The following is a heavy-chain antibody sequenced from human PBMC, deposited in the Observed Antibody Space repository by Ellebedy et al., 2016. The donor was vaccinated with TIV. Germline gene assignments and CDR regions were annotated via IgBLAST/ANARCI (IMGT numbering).Heavy chain of an antibody. CDR2: ISSSSSTV. Sequence: PWGSLRLSCAASGFTFSSYGMNWVRQAPGKGLEWVSYISSSSSTVHYADSVQGRFTISRDNSKDTLYLQVNSLRAEDTAVYYCARDPVGVWPDFDVWGQGTMVTVSS. J-gene: IGHJ3*01. D-gene: IGHD3-16*01. CDR1: GFTFSSYG. V-gene: IGHV3-48*01. CDR3: ARDPVGVWPDFDV.